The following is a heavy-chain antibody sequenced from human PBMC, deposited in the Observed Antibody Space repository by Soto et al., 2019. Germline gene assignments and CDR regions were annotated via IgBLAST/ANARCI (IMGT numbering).Heavy chain of an antibody. J-gene: IGHJ4*02. CDR3: ARGFGRFNY. D-gene: IGHD3-10*01. CDR1: GFTFNDFE. Sequence: EVQLLESGGGLVQPGGSLRLSCGVSGFTFNDFEMNWVRQAPGKGLEWLAYIDGSGTTKKYADSVRGRFTISRDNPNNSLFLQMSSLSAADTAIYYCARGFGRFNYWGQGTLVSVCS. CDR2: IDGSGTTK. V-gene: IGHV3-48*03.